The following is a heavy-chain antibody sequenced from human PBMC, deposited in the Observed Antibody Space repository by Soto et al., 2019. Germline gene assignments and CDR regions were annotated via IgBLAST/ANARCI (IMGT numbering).Heavy chain of an antibody. D-gene: IGHD2-2*01. J-gene: IGHJ6*02. CDR3: ARGFSADIVVVPAVLEGGMDV. CDR1: GGSFSGYY. Sequence: PSETLSLTCAVYGGSFSGYYWSWIRQPPGKGLEWIGEINHSGSTNYNPSLKSRVTISVDTSKNQFSLKLSSVTAADTAVYYCARGFSADIVVVPAVLEGGMDVWGQGNTVTVSS. V-gene: IGHV4-34*01. CDR2: INHSGST.